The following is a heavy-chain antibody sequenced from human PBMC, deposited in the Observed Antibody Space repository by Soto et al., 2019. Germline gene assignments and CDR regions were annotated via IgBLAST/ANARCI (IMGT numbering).Heavy chain of an antibody. D-gene: IGHD3-10*01. CDR3: ARSFFGGFGDPPKY. CDR1: GGSISSFY. Sequence: SETLSLTCSVSGGSISSFYLNWIRQPPGKGLEWIGYIHYSGNTTYNPSLKSRVLISVDTSKNQFSLNLRSVTAADTAVYYCARSFFGGFGDPPKYWGQGTLVTVSS. J-gene: IGHJ4*02. CDR2: IHYSGNT. V-gene: IGHV4-59*01.